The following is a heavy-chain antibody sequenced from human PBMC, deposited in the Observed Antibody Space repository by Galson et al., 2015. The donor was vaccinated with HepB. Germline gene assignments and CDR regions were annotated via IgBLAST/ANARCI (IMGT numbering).Heavy chain of an antibody. Sequence: ETLSLTCAVSGDSISNDRWWGWVRQPPGEGLEWIGEAYHSGGTNYRPSLKSRVTISVDKSKNQFSLRLTSVTAADTAVYYCARAKEGRGYFDYWGQGTLVTVSS. V-gene: IGHV4-4*02. D-gene: IGHD3-10*01. J-gene: IGHJ4*02. CDR3: ARAKEGRGYFDY. CDR2: AYHSGGT. CDR1: GDSISNDRW.